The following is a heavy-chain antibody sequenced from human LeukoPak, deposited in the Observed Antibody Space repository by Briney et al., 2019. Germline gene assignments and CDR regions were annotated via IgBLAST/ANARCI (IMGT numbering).Heavy chain of an antibody. J-gene: IGHJ5*02. D-gene: IGHD3-22*01. CDR1: GYTFTGYY. Sequence: ASVKVSCKASGYTFTGYYMHWVRQAPGQGLEWMGWINPNSGGTNYAQKFQGRVTMTRDTSISTAYMELSRLRSDDTAVYYCARDLNTMIVVDNWFDPWGQGTLVTVSS. V-gene: IGHV1-2*02. CDR3: ARDLNTMIVVDNWFDP. CDR2: INPNSGGT.